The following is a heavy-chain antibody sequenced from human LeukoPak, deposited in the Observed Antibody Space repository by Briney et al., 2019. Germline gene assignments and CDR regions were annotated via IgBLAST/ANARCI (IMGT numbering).Heavy chain of an antibody. V-gene: IGHV4-61*09. J-gene: IGHJ4*02. CDR3: ARDWGIAAATPYYFDH. CDR2: IYMSGST. Sequence: SSETLSLTCTVSVGSISSGNYYYSWIRQFAGKGMEWIGNIYMSGSTRYNPSLMSRVAMSVDTSKNQFSLKISSATAADTAVYYCARDWGIAAATPYYFDHWGQGILVTVSS. D-gene: IGHD6-13*01. CDR1: VGSISSGNYY.